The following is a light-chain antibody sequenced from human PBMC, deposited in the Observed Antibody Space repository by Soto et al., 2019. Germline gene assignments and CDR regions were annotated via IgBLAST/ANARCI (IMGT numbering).Light chain of an antibody. J-gene: IGKJ1*01. CDR1: QSVSSSY. CDR2: AAY. V-gene: IGKV3-20*01. Sequence: EIVLTQSPGTLSLSPGERATLSCRASQSVSSSYLAWYQQKPGQAPRLLFYAAYSTATSIPDRLSGSGCGKYSPLTISRLEPEDVAVYYWQQYGSSRTFGEGTKVEIK. CDR3: QQYGSSRT.